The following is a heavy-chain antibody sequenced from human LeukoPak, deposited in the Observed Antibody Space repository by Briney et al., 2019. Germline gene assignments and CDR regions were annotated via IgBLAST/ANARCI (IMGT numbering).Heavy chain of an antibody. CDR2: IRYDGSNK. CDR1: GFTFSSYG. Sequence: PGGSLRLSCAASGFTFSSYGMHWVRQAPGKGLEWVAFIRYDGSNKYYADSVKGRFTISRDNSKNTLYLQMNSLRAEDTAVYYCARDARYGSNWYFDLWGRGTLVTVSS. V-gene: IGHV3-30*02. D-gene: IGHD5-18*01. J-gene: IGHJ2*01. CDR3: ARDARYGSNWYFDL.